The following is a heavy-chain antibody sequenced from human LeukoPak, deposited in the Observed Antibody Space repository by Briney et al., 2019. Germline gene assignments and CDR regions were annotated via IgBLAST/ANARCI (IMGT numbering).Heavy chain of an antibody. V-gene: IGHV4-59*12. Sequence: PSETLSLTCSVSVVSISSLTWIRQSPGKGLEWIGYIYDSGSTNYNPSLKSRVAISVDTSKKQFSLKLSSVTAADTAVYYCARAGDFWSGYPSRNYMDVWGKGITVTVSS. CDR3: ARAGDFWSGYPSRNYMDV. CDR1: VVSISS. D-gene: IGHD3-3*01. CDR2: IYDSGST. J-gene: IGHJ6*03.